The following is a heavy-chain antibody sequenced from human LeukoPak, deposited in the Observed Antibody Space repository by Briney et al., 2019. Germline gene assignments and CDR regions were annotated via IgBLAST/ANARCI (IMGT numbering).Heavy chain of an antibody. D-gene: IGHD3-16*02. V-gene: IGHV3-23*01. CDR3: AKGAPACRQTARYIDY. CDR1: GFTFSLYA. Sequence: GGSLRLSCAASGFTFSLYAMSWVRQAPGKGLEWVSSISDNGGSTYYADSVKGRFTISRDNSQNTLYLQMNSLRAEDTAVYYCAKGAPACRQTARYIDYWGQGTLVTVSS. J-gene: IGHJ4*02. CDR2: ISDNGGST.